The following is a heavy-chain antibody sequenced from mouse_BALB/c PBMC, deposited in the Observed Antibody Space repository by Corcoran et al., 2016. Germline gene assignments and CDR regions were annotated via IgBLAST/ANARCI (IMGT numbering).Heavy chain of an antibody. J-gene: IGHJ3*01. Sequence: EVQLQQSGPELVKPGASVKISCKASGYSFTGYYMHWVKQSHVKSLEWIGRIYPFNGATNYNQNFKDKASLTVDKSSSTAYMELHSLTSEDSAVYYCAIWSSWFAYCGQGTLVTVSA. CDR1: GYSFTGYY. D-gene: IGHD1-1*02. CDR3: AIWSSWFAY. CDR2: IYPFNGAT. V-gene: IGHV1-34*02.